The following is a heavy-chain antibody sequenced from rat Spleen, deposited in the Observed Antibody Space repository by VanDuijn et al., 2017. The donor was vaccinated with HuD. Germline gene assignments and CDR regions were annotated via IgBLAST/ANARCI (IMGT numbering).Heavy chain of an antibody. CDR2: ISYSGST. D-gene: IGHD1-2*01. CDR3: ARVAAISLLNFDY. J-gene: IGHJ2*01. V-gene: IGHV3-1*01. CDR1: GHSITSSY. Sequence: EVQLQESGPGLVKPSQSLSLTCSVTGHSITSSYRWNWIRKFPGNKLEWTGHISYSGSTSYNPSLKSRISITRDTSKNQFFLQLNAVTTEDTATYYCARVAAISLLNFDYWGQGVMVTVSS.